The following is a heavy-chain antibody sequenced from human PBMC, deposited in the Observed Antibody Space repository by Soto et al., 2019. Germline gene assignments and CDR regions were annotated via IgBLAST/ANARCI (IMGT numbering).Heavy chain of an antibody. D-gene: IGHD2-2*01. CDR3: AKEPTPVIPAATFDY. J-gene: IGHJ4*02. V-gene: IGHV3-23*01. Sequence: GGSLRLSCAASGFTLSSYAMSWVRQAPGKGLEWVSAISGSGGTTYYADSVKGRFTIYRDNSKNTLYLQMNSLRAGDTAVYYCAKEPTPVIPAATFDYWGQGTLVTVSS. CDR1: GFTLSSYA. CDR2: ISGSGGTT.